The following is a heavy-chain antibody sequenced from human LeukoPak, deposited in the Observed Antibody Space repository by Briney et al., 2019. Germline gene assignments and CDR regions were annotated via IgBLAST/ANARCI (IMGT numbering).Heavy chain of an antibody. CDR2: IYHSGST. D-gene: IGHD1-26*01. V-gene: IGHV4-30-2*01. CDR1: GGSISSGGYY. Sequence: SETLSLTCTVSGGSISSGGYYWSWIRQPPGMGLEWIGYIYHSGSTYYNPSLKSRVTISVDRSKNQFSLKLSSVTAADTAVYYCATGWELPPGHYFDYWGQGTLVTVSS. CDR3: ATGWELPPGHYFDY. J-gene: IGHJ4*02.